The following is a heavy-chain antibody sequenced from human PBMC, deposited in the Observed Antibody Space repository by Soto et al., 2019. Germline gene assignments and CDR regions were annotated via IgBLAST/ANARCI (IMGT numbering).Heavy chain of an antibody. CDR2: ISGSGGST. CDR1: GFTFSSYA. V-gene: IGHV3-23*01. Sequence: EVQLLESGGGLVKPGGSLRLSCAASGFTFSSYAMSWVRQAPGKGLEWVSAISGSGGSTDYAESVKGRFTIPRANSKNTVYAQMTSLRAGDTAVDYCAKEPAAIPRGAFDIGGLGTVVTVSS. CDR3: AKEPAAIPRGAFDI. J-gene: IGHJ3*02. D-gene: IGHD2-2*01.